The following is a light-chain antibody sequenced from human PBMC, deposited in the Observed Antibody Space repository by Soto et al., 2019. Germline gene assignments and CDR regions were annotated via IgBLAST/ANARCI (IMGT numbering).Light chain of an antibody. CDR1: TSNIGSNY. CDR2: RND. J-gene: IGLJ3*02. V-gene: IGLV1-47*01. CDR3: AGWDDSLSGWV. Sequence: QSVLTQPPSASGTPGQRVTISCSGSTSNIGSNYVFWYHHLPGAAPKLLIFRNDQRPPGVPDRFSGSKSGTSASLAISGLRSEDEADYYCAGWDDSLSGWVFGGGTKLTVL.